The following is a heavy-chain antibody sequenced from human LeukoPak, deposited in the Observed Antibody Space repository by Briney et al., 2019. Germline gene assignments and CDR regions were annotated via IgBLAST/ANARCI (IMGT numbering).Heavy chain of an antibody. V-gene: IGHV4-59*12. CDR3: ARGGRYMSASWYRSVYYYMDV. Sequence: PSETLSLTCTVSGGSMSSYYWSWIRQPPGKGPECIGHIYYSGSTTYNPSLKSRVTISLDESKNQFSLKLSSVTAADTAVYFCARGGRYMSASWYRSVYYYMDVWGKGTTVTVSS. J-gene: IGHJ6*03. CDR2: IYYSGST. D-gene: IGHD6-13*01. CDR1: GGSMSSYY.